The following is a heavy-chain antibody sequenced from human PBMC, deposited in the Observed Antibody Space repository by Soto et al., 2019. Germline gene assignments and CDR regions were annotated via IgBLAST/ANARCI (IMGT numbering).Heavy chain of an antibody. CDR1: GGSISNYY. Sequence: PSETLSLTCTVSGGSISNYYWSWIRQPPGKGLEWIGHIYKSGSTYYDPSLKSRVTISVDTSKNQFSLNLSSVTAADTAVYYCARVRGPYYYDSGSYSGMDVWGQGTTVTVS. CDR2: IYKSGST. J-gene: IGHJ6*02. V-gene: IGHV4-59*01. CDR3: ARVRGPYYYDSGSYSGMDV. D-gene: IGHD3-10*01.